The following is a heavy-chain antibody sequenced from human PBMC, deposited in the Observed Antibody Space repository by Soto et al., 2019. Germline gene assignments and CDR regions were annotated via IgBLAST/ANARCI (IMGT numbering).Heavy chain of an antibody. CDR2: INHSGST. Sequence: SETLSLTCAVYGGSFSGYYWSWIRQPPGKGLEWIGEINHSGSTNYNPSLKSRVTISVDTSKNQFSLKLSSVTAADTAVYYCARGIPGIAAAGARNWFDPWGQGTLVTVSS. CDR3: ARGIPGIAAAGARNWFDP. J-gene: IGHJ5*02. V-gene: IGHV4-34*01. D-gene: IGHD6-13*01. CDR1: GGSFSGYY.